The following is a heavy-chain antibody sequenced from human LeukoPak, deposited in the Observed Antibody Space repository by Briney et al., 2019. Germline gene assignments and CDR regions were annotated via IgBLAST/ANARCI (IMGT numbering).Heavy chain of an antibody. V-gene: IGHV4-59*01. CDR3: ARARYVNSFYAFDI. CDR2: LSKSGNT. J-gene: IGHJ3*02. Sequence: PSETLSLTGTVSGGSISSYYWSWIRLPPGKGLDWIGYLSKSGNTNYSPSLKSRVTIFGDTSKNQFFLKLSSVTAADTAMYYCARARYVNSFYAFDIWGQGTLVTVSS. D-gene: IGHD3-9*01. CDR1: GGSISSYY.